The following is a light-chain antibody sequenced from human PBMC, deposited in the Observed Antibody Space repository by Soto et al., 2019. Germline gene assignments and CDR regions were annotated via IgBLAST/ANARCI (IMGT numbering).Light chain of an antibody. V-gene: IGKV1-5*03. CDR1: HGVGVF. Sequence: DIQMTQSPSILAASIGDRVTIACRASHGVGVFLAWYQQKPGKAPKLLIYKASSLQTGVPSRFSGSGDGTEFRLTISSLQGDDVATYYCQQYHPSVGLYTFGRGTKVDIK. J-gene: IGKJ2*01. CDR2: KAS. CDR3: QQYHPSVGLYT.